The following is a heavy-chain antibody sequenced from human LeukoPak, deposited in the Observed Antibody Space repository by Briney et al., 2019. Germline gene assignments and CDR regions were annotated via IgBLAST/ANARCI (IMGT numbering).Heavy chain of an antibody. D-gene: IGHD6-6*01. Sequence: SETLSLTCTVSGGSISSYYWSWIRQPPGKGLEWIGSIYHSGSTYYNPSLKSRVTISVDTSKNQFSLKLSSVTAADTAVYYCARDRASSGVAARWFDPWGQGTLVTVSS. J-gene: IGHJ5*02. CDR3: ARDRASSGVAARWFDP. CDR2: IYHSGST. CDR1: GGSISSYY. V-gene: IGHV4-59*12.